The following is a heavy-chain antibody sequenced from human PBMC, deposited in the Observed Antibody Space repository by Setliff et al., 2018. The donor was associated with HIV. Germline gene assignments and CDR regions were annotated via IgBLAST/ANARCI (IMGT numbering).Heavy chain of an antibody. Sequence: GGSLRLSCAASGLTLSTYSMSWARQAPGKGLEWVSAIDPTGTYTYYADAVKGRFTISRDNFRNTLSLQMNSLTAEDSAIYYCAKVDDGQCNTFNCRDFDYWGRGTLVTVSS. J-gene: IGHJ4*02. D-gene: IGHD1-1*01. CDR1: GLTLSTYS. CDR2: IDPTGTYT. CDR3: AKVDDGQCNTFNCRDFDY. V-gene: IGHV3-23*05.